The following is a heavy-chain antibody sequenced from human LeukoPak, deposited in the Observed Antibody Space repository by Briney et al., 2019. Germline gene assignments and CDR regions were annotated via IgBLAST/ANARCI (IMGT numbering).Heavy chain of an antibody. Sequence: SEALSLTCAVYGGSFSGYYGSWIRQPPGEGLEWVGEINHSGSNNYNPSLKSRVTISVDTSKNQFSLKLSSVTAADTAVYYGARVALRLRGYPFDYWGQGTLVTVSS. D-gene: IGHD3-10*01. V-gene: IGHV4-34*01. CDR2: INHSGSN. J-gene: IGHJ4*02. CDR3: ARVALRLRGYPFDY. CDR1: GGSFSGYY.